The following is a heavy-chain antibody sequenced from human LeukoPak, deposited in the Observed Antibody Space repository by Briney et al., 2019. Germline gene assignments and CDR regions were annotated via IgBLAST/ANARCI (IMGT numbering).Heavy chain of an antibody. Sequence: GGSLRLSCAASGFAFSSYGMSWVRQAPGKGLGWVSSISSTSRYIYYADSVKGRFTISRDNSKNTLYLQMNSLRAEDTAVYYCARQLYSSGWYFDYWGQGTLVTVSS. CDR3: ARQLYSSGWYFDY. D-gene: IGHD6-19*01. J-gene: IGHJ4*02. V-gene: IGHV3-21*01. CDR1: GFAFSSYG. CDR2: ISSTSRYI.